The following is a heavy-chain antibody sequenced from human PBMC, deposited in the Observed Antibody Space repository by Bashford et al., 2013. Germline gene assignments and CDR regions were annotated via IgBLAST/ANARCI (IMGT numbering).Heavy chain of an antibody. V-gene: IGHV3-30*04. Sequence: GGSLRLSCAASGFTFSIYPMHWVRQAPGKGLEWVALVSSDGSDKYYADSVKGRFTISRDISKNTLILQMNSLREEDTAVYYCARDGTEYSSSPDFDYWGQGTLVTVSS. CDR3: ARDGTEYSSSPDFDY. CDR1: GFTFSIYP. CDR2: VSSDGSDK. J-gene: IGHJ4*02. D-gene: IGHD6-6*01.